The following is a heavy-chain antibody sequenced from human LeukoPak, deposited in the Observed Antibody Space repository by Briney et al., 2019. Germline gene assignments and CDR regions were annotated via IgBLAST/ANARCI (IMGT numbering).Heavy chain of an antibody. CDR3: VRERGSSVSFDY. D-gene: IGHD6-6*01. Sequence: QPGGSLRLSCAASGFSFGSSAMSWVRQAPGKGLEWVSDISGSGGRTYYGDSVKGRFTISRDNAKNTLYVQMNSLRVEDTAVYYCVRERGSSVSFDYWGQGTLVTVSS. J-gene: IGHJ4*02. V-gene: IGHV3-23*01. CDR2: ISGSGGRT. CDR1: GFSFGSSA.